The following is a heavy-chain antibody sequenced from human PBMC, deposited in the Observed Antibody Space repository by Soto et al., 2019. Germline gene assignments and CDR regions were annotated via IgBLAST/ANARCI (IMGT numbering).Heavy chain of an antibody. CDR1: GFTFSSYG. J-gene: IGHJ6*02. V-gene: IGHV3-30*18. Sequence: QVQMVESGGGVVQPGRSLRLSCAASGFTFSSYGMHWVRQAPGKGLEWVAVISYDGSKKYYADSVKGRFTVSRDNSKNTRYVQMSSLRAEDTAVDYCVKDGCSGRPYYYGMDVWGQGTTVTVSS. CDR3: VKDGCSGRPYYYGMDV. D-gene: IGHD6-19*01. CDR2: ISYDGSKK.